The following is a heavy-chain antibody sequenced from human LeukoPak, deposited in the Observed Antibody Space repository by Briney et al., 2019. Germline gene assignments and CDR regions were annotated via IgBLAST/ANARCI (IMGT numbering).Heavy chain of an antibody. D-gene: IGHD4-17*01. V-gene: IGHV4-39*07. Sequence: SETLSLTCTVSGGSISSSSYYWGWIRQPPGKGLEWIGSIYHSGSTYYNPSLKSRVTISVDTSKNQFSLKLSSVTAADTAVYYCARGTTVTTSLKLKYWGQGTLVTVSS. J-gene: IGHJ4*02. CDR2: IYHSGST. CDR3: ARGTTVTTSLKLKY. CDR1: GGSISSSSYY.